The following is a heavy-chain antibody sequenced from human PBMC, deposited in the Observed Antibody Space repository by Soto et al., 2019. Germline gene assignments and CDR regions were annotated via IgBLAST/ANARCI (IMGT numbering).Heavy chain of an antibody. J-gene: IGHJ3*01. CDR2: IHSDGSST. D-gene: IGHD7-27*01. Sequence: EVQLVESGGGLVQPGESLRLSCAASGFTFSYYWMHWVRQAPGKGLVWVSRIHSDGSSTTYADSVKGRFTISRDNARNTLYLQMNSLRAEDTAVSYCARGDPGAFDLWGQGTVVTVSS. CDR3: ARGDPGAFDL. CDR1: GFTFSYYW. V-gene: IGHV3-74*01.